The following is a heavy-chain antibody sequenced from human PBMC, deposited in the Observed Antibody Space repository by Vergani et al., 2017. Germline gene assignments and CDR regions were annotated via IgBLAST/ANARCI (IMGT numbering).Heavy chain of an antibody. V-gene: IGHV1-2*02. CDR2: INPNSGGT. J-gene: IGHJ4*02. CDR1: GYTFTGYY. CDR3: ARAYYGSGSHYDY. Sequence: QVQLVQSGAEVKKPGASVKVSCKASGYTFTGYYMHWVRQAPGQGLEWMGWINPNSGGTNYAQKFQGRVTMTRDNAKNSLYLQMNSLRAEDTAVYYCARAYYGSGSHYDYWGQGTLVTVSS. D-gene: IGHD3-10*01.